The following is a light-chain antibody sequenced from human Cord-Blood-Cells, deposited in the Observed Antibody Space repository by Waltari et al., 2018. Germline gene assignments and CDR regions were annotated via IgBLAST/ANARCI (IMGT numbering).Light chain of an antibody. Sequence: EIVLTQSPATLSLSPGERATLSCRARQSVSSYLAWYQQKPGQAPRLLIYDASNRATGIPSRFSCSGSGTDFTFTISSLEPEDFAVYFCQQRSNWPPWTFGQGTKVEIK. J-gene: IGKJ1*01. CDR3: QQRSNWPPWT. CDR2: DAS. V-gene: IGKV3-11*01. CDR1: QSVSSY.